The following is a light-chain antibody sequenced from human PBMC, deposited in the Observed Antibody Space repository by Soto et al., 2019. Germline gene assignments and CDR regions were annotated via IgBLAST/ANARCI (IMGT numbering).Light chain of an antibody. CDR1: QAISTW. Sequence: DVQMTQSPSTLSASVGDRVTITCRASQAISTWLAWYQQKPGKAPKLLICEASSLESGVPSRFSGSGSGTEFTLTISSLQPDDFATYYCQQYRSYPITFGQGTRLEIK. V-gene: IGKV1-5*03. CDR2: EAS. CDR3: QQYRSYPIT. J-gene: IGKJ5*01.